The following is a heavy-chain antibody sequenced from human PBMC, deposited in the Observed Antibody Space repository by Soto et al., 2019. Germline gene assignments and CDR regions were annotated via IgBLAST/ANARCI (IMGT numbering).Heavy chain of an antibody. V-gene: IGHV4-30-2*01. CDR3: ARAAAGSIAGALDY. J-gene: IGHJ4*02. CDR1: GGSISSGGYS. CDR2: IYHSGST. Sequence: QQQLQESGSGLVKPSQTLSLTCAVSGGSISSGGYSWSWIRQPPGKGLEWIGYIYHSGSTYYNPSLKSRVTISVDRSKNQFSLKLSSVTAADTAVYYCARAAAGSIAGALDYWGQGTLVTVAS. D-gene: IGHD6-13*01.